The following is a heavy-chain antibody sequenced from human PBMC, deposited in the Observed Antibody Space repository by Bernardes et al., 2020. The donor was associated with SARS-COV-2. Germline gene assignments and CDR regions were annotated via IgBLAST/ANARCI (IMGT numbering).Heavy chain of an antibody. D-gene: IGHD3-3*02. V-gene: IGHV3-74*01. J-gene: IGHJ4*02. Sequence: GGSLRLSCAASGFAFSSHWMHWVRQDAGKGLVWLQRMNMDGSTKDYAASVKGRFTISRDNPKNTLYLQMNNLRLDDRAVYYCVRGSPPGISGGPWTSEYWGQGTLVTVSS. CDR2: MNMDGSTK. CDR1: GFAFSSHW. CDR3: VRGSPPGISGGPWTSEY.